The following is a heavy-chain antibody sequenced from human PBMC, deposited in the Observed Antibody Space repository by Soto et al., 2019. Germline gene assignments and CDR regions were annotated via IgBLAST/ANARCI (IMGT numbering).Heavy chain of an antibody. CDR3: ATRITVSGLLIPPFDP. V-gene: IGHV4-61*08. Sequence: SETLSLTCTVSDDSFRGADYYWSWIRQPLPKGPGWIGYTYYNGDTHYNPSLKSRVTMSVDKSKNQFSLRLSSVTAADTAIYYCATRITVSGLLIPPFDPWGQGTQVTVSS. CDR1: DDSFRGADYY. J-gene: IGHJ5*02. D-gene: IGHD1-20*01. CDR2: TYYNGDT.